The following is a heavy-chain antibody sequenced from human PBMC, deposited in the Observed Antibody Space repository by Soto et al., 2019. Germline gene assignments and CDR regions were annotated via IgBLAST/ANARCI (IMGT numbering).Heavy chain of an antibody. CDR1: GFTFSSYA. V-gene: IGHV3-30-3*01. D-gene: IGHD4-17*01. CDR3: ARDFIPDYGDYAAYYGMDV. CDR2: ISYDGSNK. Sequence: GGSLRLSCAASGFTFSSYAMHWVRQAPGKGLEWVAVISYDGSNKYYADSVKGRFTISRDNSKNTLYLQMNSLRAEDTAVYYCARDFIPDYGDYAAYYGMDVWGQGTTVTVSS. J-gene: IGHJ6*02.